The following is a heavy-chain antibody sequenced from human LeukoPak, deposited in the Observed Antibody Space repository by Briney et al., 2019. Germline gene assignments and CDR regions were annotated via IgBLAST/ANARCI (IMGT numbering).Heavy chain of an antibody. CDR2: TSGSGGST. V-gene: IGHV3-23*01. Sequence: GSLRLSCAASGFTFSSYAMSWVRQAPGKGLEWVSATSGSGGSTYYADSVKGRSTISRDNSKNTLYLQMNSLRAEDTAVYYCAKGFPYYYDSSGYYYDYWGQGTLVTVSS. J-gene: IGHJ4*02. CDR3: AKGFPYYYDSSGYYYDY. D-gene: IGHD3-22*01. CDR1: GFTFSSYA.